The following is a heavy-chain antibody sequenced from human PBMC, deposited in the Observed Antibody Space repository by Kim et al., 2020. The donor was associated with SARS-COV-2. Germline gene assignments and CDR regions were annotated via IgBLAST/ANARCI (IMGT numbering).Heavy chain of an antibody. CDR2: IYYSGST. CDR3: ARGNTEGWDHDP. D-gene: IGHD1-26*01. J-gene: IGHJ5*02. V-gene: IGHV4-31*03. CDR1: GGSISSGGYY. Sequence: SETLSLTCTVSGGSISSGGYYWSWIRQHPGKGLEWIGYIYYSGSTYYNPSLKSRVTISVDTSKNQFSLKLSSVTAADTAVYYCARGNTEGWDHDPWGQGSLVTVSS.